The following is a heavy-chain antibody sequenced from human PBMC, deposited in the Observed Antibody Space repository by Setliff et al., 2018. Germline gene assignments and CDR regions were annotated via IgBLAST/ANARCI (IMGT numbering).Heavy chain of an antibody. Sequence: SETLSLTCSVSGMSITSYYWSWIRQSPGRGLEWIGYIYYTGSTTYSPSLKSRVTISPDTSKNQFHLTVKSVTEADTAVYYCARVTNWGLDLRFDPWGQGILVTVSS. CDR2: IYYTGST. J-gene: IGHJ5*02. CDR3: ARVTNWGLDLRFDP. V-gene: IGHV4-59*01. CDR1: GMSITSYY. D-gene: IGHD7-27*01.